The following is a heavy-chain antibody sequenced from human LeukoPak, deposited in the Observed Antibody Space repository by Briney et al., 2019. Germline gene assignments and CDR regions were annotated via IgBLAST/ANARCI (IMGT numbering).Heavy chain of an antibody. D-gene: IGHD5-12*01. J-gene: IGHJ4*02. CDR1: SGSLSSSY. V-gene: IGHV4-4*07. CDR2: IYTSGST. CDR3: ARRHGPDIVATRSSAIFDY. Sequence: NPSETLSLTCTLSSGSLSSSYWSWIRQPAGKGLEWIGRIYTSGSTNYNPSLKSRVTMSVDTSKNQSSLKLSSVTAADTAVYYCARRHGPDIVATRSSAIFDYWGQGTLVTVSS.